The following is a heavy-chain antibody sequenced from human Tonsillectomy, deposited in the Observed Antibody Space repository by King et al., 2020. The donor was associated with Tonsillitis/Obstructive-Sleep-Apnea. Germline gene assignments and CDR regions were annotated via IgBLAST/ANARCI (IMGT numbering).Heavy chain of an antibody. CDR3: ARVSTMIVVVTNHDAFDI. CDR1: GGSFSDYY. CDR2: INHSGST. J-gene: IGHJ3*02. D-gene: IGHD3-22*01. Sequence: VQLQQWGAGLLKPSETLSLTCAVYGGSFSDYYWSRIRQPPGKGLEWIGEINHSGSTNCNPSLKSRVTMSVDTSKNQFSLKLSSVTAADTAVYYCARVSTMIVVVTNHDAFDIWGQGTMVTVSS. V-gene: IGHV4-34*01.